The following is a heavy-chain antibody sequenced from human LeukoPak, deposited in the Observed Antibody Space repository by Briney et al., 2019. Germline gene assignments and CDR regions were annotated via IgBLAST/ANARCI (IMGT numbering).Heavy chain of an antibody. Sequence: KTSETLSLTCIVSGGFIRTSSYFWGWIRQTPGEGLERIGSIHYSGSTYYNPSLKSLVTISVESTQFSLNLMSVTPADTATYYCARDDAASYYSWFGTWGQGILVTVSS. V-gene: IGHV4-39*07. J-gene: IGHJ5*02. CDR3: ARDDAASYYSWFGT. D-gene: IGHD1-26*01. CDR1: GGFIRTSSYF. CDR2: IHYSGST.